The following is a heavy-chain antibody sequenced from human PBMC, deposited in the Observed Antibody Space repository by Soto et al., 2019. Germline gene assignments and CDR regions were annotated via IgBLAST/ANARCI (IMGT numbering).Heavy chain of an antibody. Sequence: PSQTLSLTCAISGDSVSSNRAAWHWIRQSPSRGLEWLGRTYYRSKWYNNYAVSVRSRITINPDTSRNQFSLQLNSVTPEDTAVYYRARVGVAGELDVWGQGTTVTVSS. V-gene: IGHV6-1*01. J-gene: IGHJ6*02. CDR3: ARVGVAGELDV. CDR2: TYYRSKWYN. D-gene: IGHD6-19*01. CDR1: GDSVSSNRAA.